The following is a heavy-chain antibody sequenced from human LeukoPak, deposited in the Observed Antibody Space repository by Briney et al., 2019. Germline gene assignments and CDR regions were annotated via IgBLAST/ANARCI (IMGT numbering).Heavy chain of an antibody. V-gene: IGHV1-18*04. CDR2: ISAYNGNT. CDR3: ARTHAYDILTGYSNRYFDY. CDR1: GYTFTSYG. Sequence: GASVKVSCKASGYTFTSYGISWVRQAPGQGLEWMGWISAYNGNTNYAQKLQGRVTMTTDTSTSTAYMELRSLRSDDTAVYYCARTHAYDILTGYSNRYFDYWGQGTLVTVSS. D-gene: IGHD3-9*01. J-gene: IGHJ4*02.